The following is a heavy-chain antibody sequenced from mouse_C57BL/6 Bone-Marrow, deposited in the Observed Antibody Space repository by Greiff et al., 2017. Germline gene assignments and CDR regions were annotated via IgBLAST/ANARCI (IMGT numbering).Heavy chain of an antibody. CDR3: SGYDYDAGFAY. Sequence: VQLVESGPELVKPGASVKMSCKASGYTFTDYYMHWVKQKPGKGLEWIGEIYPGSGNTYYNEKFKGKATLTADTSSSTAYMQLSSLTSEDSACYFCASGYDYDAGFAYWGQGTLVTVSA. V-gene: IGHV1-83*01. J-gene: IGHJ3*01. CDR2: YPGSGNTY. CDR1: YTFTDYYM. D-gene: IGHD2-4*01.